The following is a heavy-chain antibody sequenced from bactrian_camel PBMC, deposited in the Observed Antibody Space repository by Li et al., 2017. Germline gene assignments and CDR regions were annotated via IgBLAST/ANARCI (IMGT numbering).Heavy chain of an antibody. J-gene: IGHJ4*01. Sequence: PGGSLRLSCVLSGFVDRLHWMYWFRQAPGKEREGVARIYTSGGSTYYDDSVTGRFTISQDNAKATTYLQMDHLKTEDTATYYCAADIALTGSLLLYNPSYFGIKGQGTQVTVS. D-gene: IGHD2*01. V-gene: IGHV3S1*01. CDR2: IYTSGGST. CDR1: GFVDRLHW.